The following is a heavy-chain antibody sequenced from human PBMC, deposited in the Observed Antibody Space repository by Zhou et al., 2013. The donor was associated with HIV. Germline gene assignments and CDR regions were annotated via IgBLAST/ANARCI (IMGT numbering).Heavy chain of an antibody. V-gene: IGHV1-69*05. CDR1: GGTFSSYA. Sequence: QVQLVQSGAEVKKPGSSVKVSCKASGGTFSSYAISWVRQAPGQGLEWMGGIIPIFGTANYAQKFQGRVTITTDESTSTAYMELSSLRSEDTAVYYCARVYCSSTSCYPEYYFDYWGQGTLGHRLL. D-gene: IGHD2-2*01. J-gene: IGHJ4*02. CDR2: IIPIFGTA. CDR3: ARVYCSSTSCYPEYYFDY.